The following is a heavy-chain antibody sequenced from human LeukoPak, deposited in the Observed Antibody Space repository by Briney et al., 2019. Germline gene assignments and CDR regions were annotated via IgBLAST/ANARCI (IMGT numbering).Heavy chain of an antibody. CDR2: INAESGDT. Sequence: ASVKVSCKASGYRFTGYNIDWVRQAPGQRPEWMGRINAESGDTKYSQKFQGRVTITRDTFASTSYMELSSLRSEDTAVYYCARDQYNVIDSWGQGTLVTVSS. CDR1: GYRFTGYN. CDR3: ARDQYNVIDS. V-gene: IGHV1-3*01. D-gene: IGHD1-14*01. J-gene: IGHJ4*02.